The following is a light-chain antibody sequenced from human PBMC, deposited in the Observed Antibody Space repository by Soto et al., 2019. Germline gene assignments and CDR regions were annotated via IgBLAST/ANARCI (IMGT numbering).Light chain of an antibody. J-gene: IGKJ1*01. Sequence: EIVLTQSPGTLSLSPGERATLSCRASQSISSNYLAWYQQKPGQAPRLLIYLASNRAAGIPDRFSGSGSGADFTLTINRLEPEDFAVYYCQQYGSSPWTFGQGTKVEIK. CDR3: QQYGSSPWT. CDR2: LAS. V-gene: IGKV3-20*01. CDR1: QSISSNY.